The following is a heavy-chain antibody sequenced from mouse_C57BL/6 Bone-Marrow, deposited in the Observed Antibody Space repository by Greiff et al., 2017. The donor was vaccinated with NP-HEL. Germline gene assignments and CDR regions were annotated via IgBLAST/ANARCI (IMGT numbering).Heavy chain of an antibody. CDR1: GFTFSSYA. CDR2: ISSGGDYI. J-gene: IGHJ3*01. Sequence: EVMLVESGEGLVKPGGSLKLSCAASGFTFSSYAMSWVRQTPEKRLELVAYISSGGDYIYYADTVKGRFTISRDNARNTLYLQMSSLKSEDTAMYYCTRDSTHYYGSSPFAYWGQGTLVTVSA. V-gene: IGHV5-9-1*02. CDR3: TRDSTHYYGSSPFAY. D-gene: IGHD1-1*01.